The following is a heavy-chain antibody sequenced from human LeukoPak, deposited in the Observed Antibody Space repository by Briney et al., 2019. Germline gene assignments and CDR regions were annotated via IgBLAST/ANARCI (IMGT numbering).Heavy chain of an antibody. V-gene: IGHV1-2*02. D-gene: IGHD1-1*01. Sequence: ASVKVSCKASGYTFTDYYMHWVRQAPGQGPEWMGWINPNNGDTFYAQNFQGRVTMTRDRSITTAYIELSSLRSDDTAVYYCAGDSSGAGGWFDPWGQGTQVTVSS. CDR2: INPNNGDT. CDR1: GYTFTDYY. CDR3: AGDSSGAGGWFDP. J-gene: IGHJ5*02.